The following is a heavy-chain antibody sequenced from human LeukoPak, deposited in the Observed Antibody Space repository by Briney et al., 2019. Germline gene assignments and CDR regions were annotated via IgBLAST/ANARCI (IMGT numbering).Heavy chain of an antibody. CDR2: IRSKAYGGTT. V-gene: IGHV3-49*04. D-gene: IGHD2-2*01. J-gene: IGHJ4*02. CDR1: GFTFGDYA. CDR3: TRDGHCSSTSCYPPGY. Sequence: GGSLRLSCTASGFTFGDYAMSWVRQAPGKGLEWVGFIRSKAYGGTTEYAASVKGRFTISRDDSKSIAYLQMNSLKTKDTAVYYCTRDGHCSSTSCYPPGYWGQGTLVTVSS.